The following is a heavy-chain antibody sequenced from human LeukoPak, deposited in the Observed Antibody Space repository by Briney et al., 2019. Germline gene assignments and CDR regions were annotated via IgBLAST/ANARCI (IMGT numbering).Heavy chain of an antibody. CDR3: ARAAAYCSGGSCYFDY. V-gene: IGHV3-53*01. CDR2: IHSGGST. CDR1: GFTVSSNS. D-gene: IGHD2-15*01. J-gene: IGHJ4*02. Sequence: GGSLRLSCAASGFTVSSNSMSWVRQAPGKGLEWVSVIHSGGSTYYADSVKGRFTISRDNSKNTLFLQMNSLRAEDTAVYYYARAAAYCSGGSCYFDYWGQGTLVTVSS.